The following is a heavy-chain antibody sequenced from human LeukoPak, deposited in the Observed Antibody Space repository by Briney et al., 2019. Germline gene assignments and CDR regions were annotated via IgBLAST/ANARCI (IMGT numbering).Heavy chain of an antibody. CDR1: GFIFSNYA. CDR2: ISSDGSKI. Sequence: PGGSLRLSYAASGFIFSNYAMHWVRQAPGKGLEWVALISSDGSKIYYADSVKGRFTISRDDSRNTLYLQMDSLRADDTAVYYCATAGNYRSDYWGQATLVTVSS. V-gene: IGHV3-30*04. CDR3: ATAGNYRSDY. D-gene: IGHD1-7*01. J-gene: IGHJ4*02.